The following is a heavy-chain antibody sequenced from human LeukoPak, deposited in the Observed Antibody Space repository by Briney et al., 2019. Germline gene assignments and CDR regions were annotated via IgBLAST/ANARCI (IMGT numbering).Heavy chain of an antibody. D-gene: IGHD1-1*01. J-gene: IGHJ4*02. CDR2: ISAYTGST. V-gene: IGHV1-18*01. Sequence: ASVKVSCKASGYAFTSYGISWVRQAPGQGLGWMGWISAYTGSTNYAQTLQGRVTMTTDTSTSTAYMEMRSLRSDDTAVYYCARMRWNDDLLFTYWGQGTLVTVSS. CDR1: GYAFTSYG. CDR3: ARMRWNDDLLFTY.